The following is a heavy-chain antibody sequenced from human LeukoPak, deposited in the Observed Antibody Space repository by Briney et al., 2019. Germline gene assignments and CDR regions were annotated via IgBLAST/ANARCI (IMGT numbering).Heavy chain of an antibody. D-gene: IGHD3-10*01. CDR3: ARSMVRGVLDY. CDR2: ISGSGGST. J-gene: IGHJ4*02. CDR1: GFTFSSYG. V-gene: IGHV3-23*01. Sequence: GGSLRLSCAASGFTFSSYGMSWVRQAPGKGLEWVSAISGSGGSTYYADSVKGRFTISRDNSKNTLYLQMNSLRAEDTAVYYCARSMVRGVLDYWGQGTLVTVSS.